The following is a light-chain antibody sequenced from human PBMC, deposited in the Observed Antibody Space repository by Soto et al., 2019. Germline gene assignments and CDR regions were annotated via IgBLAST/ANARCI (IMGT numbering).Light chain of an antibody. CDR3: ATWDDSLSAYV. CDR1: GSNIGSNY. Sequence: QSVLTQPPSASGTPGQRVSISCSGSGSNIGSNYVYWYQQLPGTAPKLLIYRNNQLPSGVPDRFSGSKSGTSASLAISGLRSEDEADYYCATWDDSLSAYVFGSGTKLTFL. V-gene: IGLV1-47*01. J-gene: IGLJ1*01. CDR2: RNN.